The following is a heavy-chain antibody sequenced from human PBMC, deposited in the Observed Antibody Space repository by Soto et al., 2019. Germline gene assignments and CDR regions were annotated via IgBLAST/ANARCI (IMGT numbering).Heavy chain of an antibody. Sequence: SETLSLTCTVSGGSISSGGYYWSWIRQHPGKGLEWIGYIYYSGSTYYNPSLKSRVTISVDTSKNQFSLKLSSVTAADTAVYYCARGPSFYSNLSHYYYMDVWGKGTTVTVSS. D-gene: IGHD4-4*01. CDR1: GGSISSGGYY. V-gene: IGHV4-31*03. J-gene: IGHJ6*03. CDR2: IYYSGST. CDR3: ARGPSFYSNLSHYYYMDV.